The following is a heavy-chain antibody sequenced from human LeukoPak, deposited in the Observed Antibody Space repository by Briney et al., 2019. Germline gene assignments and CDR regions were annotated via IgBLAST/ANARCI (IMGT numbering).Heavy chain of an antibody. CDR3: AEDILFLEWPYAFDI. Sequence: PGGSLRLSCAASGFPFSSYAMSWVRQAPGKGLEGVSANSGSGGSTYYEDSVKGRFNISRDNSKNKLHLQKNSLRAEDTAVYCCAEDILFLEWPYAFDIWVQGTMVTVSS. J-gene: IGHJ3*02. D-gene: IGHD3-3*01. CDR2: NSGSGGST. CDR1: GFPFSSYA. V-gene: IGHV3-23*01.